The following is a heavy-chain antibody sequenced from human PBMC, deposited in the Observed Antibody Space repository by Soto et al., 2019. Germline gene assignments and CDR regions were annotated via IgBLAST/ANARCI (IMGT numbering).Heavy chain of an antibody. CDR2: IRGSGDTK. Sequence: EVQLVESGGGLVQPGGSLRLSCSSSGFTFSYCSMNWVRQAPGKGLEWVSFIRGSGDTKYYADSVKGRFTISRDNAKNSLYLQMSSLRDEDTAVYYCAKYCSSDVCFDYWGQGNLVTVSS. J-gene: IGHJ4*02. CDR3: AKYCSSDVCFDY. CDR1: GFTFSYCS. V-gene: IGHV3-48*02. D-gene: IGHD2-8*01.